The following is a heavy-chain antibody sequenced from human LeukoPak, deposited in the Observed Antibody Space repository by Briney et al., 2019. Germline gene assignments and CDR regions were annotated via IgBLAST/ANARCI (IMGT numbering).Heavy chain of an antibody. D-gene: IGHD6-13*01. J-gene: IGHJ4*02. V-gene: IGHV4-61*09. CDR2: IHTSGST. CDR1: GASISSTSYC. Sequence: SQTLSLTCTVSGASISSTSYCWGWIRQPAGKGLEWIGHIHTSGSTNYNPSLKSRVTISVDTSKNQFSLKLSSVTAADTAVYYCARVTTAAAVTLYYFDYWGQGTLVTVSS. CDR3: ARVTTAAAVTLYYFDY.